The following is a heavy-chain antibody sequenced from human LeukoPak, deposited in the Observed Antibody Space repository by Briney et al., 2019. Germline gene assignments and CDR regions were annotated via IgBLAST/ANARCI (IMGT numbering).Heavy chain of an antibody. Sequence: KPSETLSLTCTVSGASISNYYWSWIRQTPEKGLEWMRHIHSSGGSSYYPSLKSRLTLSIDTSRNQLSLKLPSVTAADTAVYFCARLGSYHDFWGQGALVTVSS. CDR2: IHSSGGS. J-gene: IGHJ4*02. CDR1: GASISNYY. CDR3: ARLGSYHDF. D-gene: IGHD1-26*01. V-gene: IGHV4-4*09.